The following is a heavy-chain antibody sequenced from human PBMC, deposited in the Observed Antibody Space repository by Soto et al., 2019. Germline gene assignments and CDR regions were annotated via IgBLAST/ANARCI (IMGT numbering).Heavy chain of an antibody. Sequence: QLQLQESGPGLVKPSETLSLTCTVSGGSISSSSYYWGWIRQPPGKGLEWIGSIYYSGSTYYNPSLKSRVTISVDTSKNQFSLKLSSVTAADTAVYYCARHEGLHLGELSLPLPYWYFDLWGRGTLVTVSS. CDR2: IYYSGST. V-gene: IGHV4-39*01. D-gene: IGHD3-16*02. CDR1: GGSISSSSYY. J-gene: IGHJ2*01. CDR3: ARHEGLHLGELSLPLPYWYFDL.